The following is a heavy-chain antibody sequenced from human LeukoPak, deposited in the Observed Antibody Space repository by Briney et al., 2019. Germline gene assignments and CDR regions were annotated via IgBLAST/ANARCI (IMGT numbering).Heavy chain of an antibody. D-gene: IGHD2-15*01. CDR3: ARGGGYCSGGTCYGFDP. V-gene: IGHV3-48*03. J-gene: IGHJ5*02. CDR1: GFTFSVFE. CDR2: ISSTGSWT. Sequence: GGSLRLSCAASGFTFSVFEMNWVRQAPGKGLEWVSYISSTGSWTYYADSVKGRFNISRDNAKNSLYLQMNSLRAVDSAVYYCARGGGYCSGGTCYGFDPWGQGTQVTVSS.